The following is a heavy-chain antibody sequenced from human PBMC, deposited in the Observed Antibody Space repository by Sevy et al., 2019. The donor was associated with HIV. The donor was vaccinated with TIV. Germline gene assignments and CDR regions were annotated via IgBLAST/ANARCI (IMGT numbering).Heavy chain of an antibody. Sequence: QLGGSLRLSCAASGFTVSSNYMSWVRQATGKGLEWVSAIGTAGDTYYPGSVKGRFTISRENAKNSLYLQMNSLRAGDTAVYYCARSTYYYGSGSYYTDAFDIWGQGTMVTVSS. D-gene: IGHD3-10*01. V-gene: IGHV3-13*01. CDR1: GFTVSSNY. CDR3: ARSTYYYGSGSYYTDAFDI. J-gene: IGHJ3*02. CDR2: IGTAGDT.